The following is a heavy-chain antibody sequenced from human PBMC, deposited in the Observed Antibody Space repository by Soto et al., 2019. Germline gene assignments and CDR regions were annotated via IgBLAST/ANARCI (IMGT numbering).Heavy chain of an antibody. J-gene: IGHJ3*02. Sequence: ASVKVSCKASGYTFTSYYMHWVRQAPGQGLVWMGIINPSGGSTSYAQKFQGRVTMTRDTSTSTVYMELSSLRSEDTAVYYCASVLYCSSTSCYVSGAFDIWGQGTMVTVSS. V-gene: IGHV1-46*03. CDR2: INPSGGST. CDR1: GYTFTSYY. D-gene: IGHD2-2*01. CDR3: ASVLYCSSTSCYVSGAFDI.